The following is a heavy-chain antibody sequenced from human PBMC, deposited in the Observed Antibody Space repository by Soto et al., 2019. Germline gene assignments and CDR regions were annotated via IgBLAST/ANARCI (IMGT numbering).Heavy chain of an antibody. V-gene: IGHV1-8*02. CDR2: MNPNSGNT. CDR1: GYTFTSYY. J-gene: IGHJ4*02. Sequence: ASVKVSCTASGYTFTSYYMHWVRQATGQGLEWMGWMNPNSGNTGYAQKFQGRVTMTRNTSISTAYMELSSLRSEDTAVYYCARQKVDASDYWGQGTLVTVSS. CDR3: ARQKVDASDY. D-gene: IGHD2-15*01.